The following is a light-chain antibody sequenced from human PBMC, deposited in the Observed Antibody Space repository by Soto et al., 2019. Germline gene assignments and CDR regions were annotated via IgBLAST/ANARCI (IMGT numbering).Light chain of an antibody. Sequence: DIQMTQSPSFVSASVGDRVTITCRASPGISGWLAWYQHKPGRAPKLLIHAASSLESGVPSRFSGSGSGTDFTLTISSLQPEDFATYYCQQTTSFPLTFGGGTKVEIK. J-gene: IGKJ4*01. V-gene: IGKV1-12*01. CDR3: QQTTSFPLT. CDR1: PGISGW. CDR2: AAS.